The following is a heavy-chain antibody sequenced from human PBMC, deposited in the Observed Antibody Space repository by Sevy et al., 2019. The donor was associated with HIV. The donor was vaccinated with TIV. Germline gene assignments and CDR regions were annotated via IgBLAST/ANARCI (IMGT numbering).Heavy chain of an antibody. J-gene: IGHJ3*02. CDR1: GFTVSSNY. V-gene: IGHV3-53*01. CDR2: IYSGGST. CDR3: ARAHSWMELDAFDI. D-gene: IGHD6-13*01. Sequence: GGSLRLSCAASGFTVSSNYMSWVRQAPGKGLEWVSVIYSGGSTYYADSVKGRFTISRDNSKNTLYLQMNSLRAEDTAVHYCARAHSWMELDAFDIWGQGTMVTVSS.